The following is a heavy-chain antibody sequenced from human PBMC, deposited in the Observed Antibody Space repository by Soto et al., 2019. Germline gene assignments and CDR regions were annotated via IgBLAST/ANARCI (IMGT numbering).Heavy chain of an antibody. V-gene: IGHV1-2*02. CDR3: ARVFIAVAGRFDY. CDR1: GYTFTGYY. CDR2: INPNSGGT. Sequence: ASVKVSCKASGYTFTGYYMHWVRQAPGQGLEWMGWINPNSGGTNYAQKFQGRVTMTRDTSISTAYMELSRLRSDDTAVYYCARVFIAVAGRFDYCGQGTLVTVSS. D-gene: IGHD6-19*01. J-gene: IGHJ4*02.